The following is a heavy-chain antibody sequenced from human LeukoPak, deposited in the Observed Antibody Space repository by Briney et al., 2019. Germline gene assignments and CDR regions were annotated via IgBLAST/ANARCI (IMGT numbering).Heavy chain of an antibody. V-gene: IGHV3-53*05. J-gene: IGHJ4*02. CDR1: GFTVSSDY. CDR2: IYTGGST. CDR3: ANAEVSGNYSDSRAFGY. D-gene: IGHD3-22*01. Sequence: GGSLRLSCAAYGFTVSSDYMSWVRQAPGKGLEWISVIYTGGSTYYADSVKGRFTISRDNSKNTLYLQMNSLRAEDTAVYYCANAEVSGNYSDSRAFGYWGQGTLVTVSS.